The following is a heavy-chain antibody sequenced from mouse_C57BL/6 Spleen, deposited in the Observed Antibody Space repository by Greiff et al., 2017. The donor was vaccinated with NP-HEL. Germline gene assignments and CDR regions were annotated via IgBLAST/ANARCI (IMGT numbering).Heavy chain of an antibody. V-gene: IGHV5-17*01. CDR2: ISSGSSTI. CDR1: GFTFSDYG. CDR3: ARSPWFAY. Sequence: EVMLVESGGGLVKPGGSLKLSCAASGFTFSDYGMHWVRQAPEKGLEWVAYISSGSSTIYYADTVNGRFTISRDNAKNTLFLQMTSLRSDDTAMYYCARSPWFAYWGQGTLVTVSA. J-gene: IGHJ3*01.